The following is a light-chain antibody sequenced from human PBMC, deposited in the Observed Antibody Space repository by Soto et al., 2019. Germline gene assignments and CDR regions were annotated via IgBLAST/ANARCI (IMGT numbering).Light chain of an antibody. CDR3: QQSFSFPAT. CDR2: GAS. CDR1: QSISTF. J-gene: IGKJ4*01. Sequence: DIPMTQSPSSLSASVGDRVTITCRASQSISTFLNWYQQKPGKAPKLLIEGASSLQTGVPSRFSGSGSGTDFTLTISSLQPEDFVTYFCQQSFSFPATFGGGTKVEIK. V-gene: IGKV1-39*01.